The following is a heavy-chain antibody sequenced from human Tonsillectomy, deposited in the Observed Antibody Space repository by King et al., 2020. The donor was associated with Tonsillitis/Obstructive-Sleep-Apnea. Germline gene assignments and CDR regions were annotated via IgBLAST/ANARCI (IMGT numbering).Heavy chain of an antibody. V-gene: IGHV3-48*03. J-gene: IGHJ4*02. Sequence: VQLVESGGGLVQPGGSLRLSCTASGFTFGTYEMSWVRQAPGKGLEWVSYISSSGSSMYYADSVKGRFTISRDNAKNSLYLRMNSLRAEDTAIYYCARDDTYYASSGYQYPHFFDYWGQGTLVTVSS. CDR2: ISSSGSSM. CDR3: ARDDTYYASSGYQYPHFFDY. D-gene: IGHD3-22*01. CDR1: GFTFGTYE.